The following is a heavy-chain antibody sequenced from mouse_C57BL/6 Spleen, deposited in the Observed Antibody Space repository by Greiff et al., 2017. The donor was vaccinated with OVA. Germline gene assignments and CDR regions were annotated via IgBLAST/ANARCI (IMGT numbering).Heavy chain of an antibody. CDR1: GYSFTDYN. CDR2: INPNYGTT. CDR3: AAYYSNWDWYFDV. J-gene: IGHJ1*03. Sequence: VQLKQSGPELVKPGASVKISCKASGYSFTDYNMNWVKQSNGKSLEWIGVINPNYGTTSYNQKFKGKATLTVDQSSSTAYMQLNSLTSEDSAVYYCAAYYSNWDWYFDVWGTGTTVTVSS. D-gene: IGHD2-5*01. V-gene: IGHV1-39*01.